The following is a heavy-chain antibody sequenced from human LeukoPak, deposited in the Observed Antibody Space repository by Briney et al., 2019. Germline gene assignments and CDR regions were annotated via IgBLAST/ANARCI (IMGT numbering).Heavy chain of an antibody. CDR3: ARDRRGGNFFDY. V-gene: IGHV4-31*03. J-gene: IGHJ4*02. Sequence: PSESLSLTCIVSGDSITSGGYYWSWIRQHPGKGLEWIGFIFYSGSTFYNPSLKSRVTMSVNTYKNQFSLKLSSVTAADTAVYYCARDRRGGNFFDYWGQGTLVSVSS. D-gene: IGHD4-23*01. CDR2: IFYSGST. CDR1: GDSITSGGYY.